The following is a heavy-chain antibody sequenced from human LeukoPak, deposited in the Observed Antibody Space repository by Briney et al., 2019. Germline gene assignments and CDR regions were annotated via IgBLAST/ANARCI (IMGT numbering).Heavy chain of an antibody. D-gene: IGHD3-10*01. CDR2: ISGSGGST. CDR3: AKDPTYGSGSYSDY. V-gene: IGHV3-23*01. J-gene: IGHJ4*02. CDR1: GFTFSSYA. Sequence: GGSLRLSCAASGFTFSSYAMSWVRQAPGKGLEWVSAISGSGGSTYYADSVKGRFTISRDNSKNALYLQMNSLRAEDTAVYYCAKDPTYGSGSYSDYWGQGTLVTVSS.